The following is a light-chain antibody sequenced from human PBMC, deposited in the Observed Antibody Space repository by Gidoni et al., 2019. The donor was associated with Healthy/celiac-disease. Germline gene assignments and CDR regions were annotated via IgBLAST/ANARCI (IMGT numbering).Light chain of an antibody. CDR2: DAS. J-gene: IGKJ5*01. CDR1: QSVSSY. V-gene: IGKV3-11*01. CDR3: QQRSNWPPSIT. Sequence: DIELTQSPATLSLSPGERATLSCRASQSVSSYLAWYQQKPGQAPRLLIYDASNRATGIPASFSGSGSVTDFTLTLSRLEPEDCAVYYCQQRSNWPPSITFGQGTRLEIK.